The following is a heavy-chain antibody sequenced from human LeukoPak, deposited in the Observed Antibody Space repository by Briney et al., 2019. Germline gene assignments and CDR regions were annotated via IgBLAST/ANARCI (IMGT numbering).Heavy chain of an antibody. D-gene: IGHD3-9*01. J-gene: IGHJ5*02. CDR2: VTSYNGDT. CDR3: AKDWHILTGRNCFDP. CDR1: GYTFNNYG. Sequence: GASVKFSCKASGYTFNNYGISWVRQPPGQGLEWMGWVTSYNGDTNYAQKFQGRVTMSTDTSTSTAYMERRSLRFDDTAIYYCAKDWHILTGRNCFDPWGQGTLVTVSS. V-gene: IGHV1-18*01.